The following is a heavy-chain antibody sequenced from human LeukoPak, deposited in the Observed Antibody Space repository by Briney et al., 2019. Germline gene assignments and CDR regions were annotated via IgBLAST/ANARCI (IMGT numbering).Heavy chain of an antibody. V-gene: IGHV4-59*01. D-gene: IGHD6-13*01. CDR3: ARMDSSDWYPRNFQL. Sequence: PSETLSLTCIVSGLAITNYYWSWIRQPPGKGLEWIGYIYHTGITNYNPSLKSRVTMSVDTPNDQFFLKLTPVTAADTAIYYCARMDSSDWYPRNFQLWGQGTLVTVSS. CDR2: IYHTGIT. CDR1: GLAITNYY. J-gene: IGHJ1*01.